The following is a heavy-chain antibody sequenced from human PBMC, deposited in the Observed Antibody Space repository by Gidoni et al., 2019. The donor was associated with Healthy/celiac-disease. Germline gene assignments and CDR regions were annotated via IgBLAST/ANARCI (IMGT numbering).Heavy chain of an antibody. CDR3: ARVGGFEFDY. Sequence: QVQLQQWGAGLLKPSETLSLTCAVYGGSFSGYYWSGIRQPPGKGLEWIGEINHSGSTNYNPSLKSRVTISVDTSKNQFSLKLSSVTAADTAVYYCARVGGFEFDYWGQGTLVTVSS. V-gene: IGHV4-34*01. CDR1: GGSFSGYY. D-gene: IGHD5-12*01. J-gene: IGHJ4*02. CDR2: INHSGST.